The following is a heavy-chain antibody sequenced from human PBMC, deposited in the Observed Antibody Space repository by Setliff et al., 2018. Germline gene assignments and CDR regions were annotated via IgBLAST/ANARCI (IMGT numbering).Heavy chain of an antibody. J-gene: IGHJ5*02. CDR1: GYTFTDHY. Sequence: ASVKVSCKASGYTFTDHYLYWVRQAPGQGLECMGRINPNNGGTNYAQKFQGRVTLTRDTSITTVYMELSTLTSDDTAVYYCVKEGLSFGPGCCPNWLDPWGQGTLVTVSS. V-gene: IGHV1-2*06. CDR3: VKEGLSFGPGCCPNWLDP. CDR2: INPNNGGT. D-gene: IGHD3-3*01.